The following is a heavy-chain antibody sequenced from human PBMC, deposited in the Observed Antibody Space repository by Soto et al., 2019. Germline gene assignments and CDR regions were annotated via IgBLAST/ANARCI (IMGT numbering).Heavy chain of an antibody. CDR3: ARRGYARRFGFVEYYFDY. Sequence: SETLSLTCTVSGGSISSGGYYWSWIRQNPGKGLEWIGYIYYSGSTYYNPSLKSRVTISVDTSKNQFSLKLSSVTAADTAVYYCARRGYARRFGFVEYYFDYWGQGTLVTVSS. CDR1: GGSISSGGYY. D-gene: IGHD2-2*01. V-gene: IGHV4-31*03. CDR2: IYYSGST. J-gene: IGHJ4*02.